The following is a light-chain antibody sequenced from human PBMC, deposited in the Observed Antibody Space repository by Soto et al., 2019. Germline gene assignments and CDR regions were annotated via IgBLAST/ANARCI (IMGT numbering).Light chain of an antibody. Sequence: QSALTQPASVSGSPGQSITISCTGTSSDVGGYNYVSWYQQHPGKAPKLMIYDVSNRPSGVSNRFSGSKSGNMASLTISGLQADDEAGYYCSSYTSSSTLYVFGTGTKVTVL. CDR2: DVS. CDR3: SSYTSSSTLYV. J-gene: IGLJ1*01. CDR1: SSDVGGYNY. V-gene: IGLV2-14*01.